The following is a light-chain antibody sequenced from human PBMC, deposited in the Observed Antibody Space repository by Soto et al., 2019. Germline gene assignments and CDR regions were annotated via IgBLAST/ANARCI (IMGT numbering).Light chain of an antibody. V-gene: IGLV4-69*01. Sequence: QLVLTQSPSASASLGASVKLTCTLSSGHSSYAIAWHQQQPEKGPRYLMKLNSDGSHSKGDGIPDRFSGSSSGAECYLTISSIQSEDEADYYCQTWVTGIYVFGTGTKVTVL. CDR2: LNSDGSH. CDR1: SGHSSYA. J-gene: IGLJ1*01. CDR3: QTWVTGIYV.